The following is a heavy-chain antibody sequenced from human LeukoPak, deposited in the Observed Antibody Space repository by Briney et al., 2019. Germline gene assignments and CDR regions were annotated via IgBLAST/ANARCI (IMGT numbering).Heavy chain of an antibody. CDR1: GFTFSSYS. CDR2: ISSSSSYI. V-gene: IGHV3-21*01. CDR3: ARDYYDSYFDY. D-gene: IGHD3-3*01. Sequence: GGSLRLSCAASGFTFSSYSMNWVRQAPGKGLEWVSSISSSSSYIYYADSVKRRFTISRDNSKNTLYLQMNSLRAEDTAVYYCARDYYDSYFDYRGQGTLVTVSS. J-gene: IGHJ4*02.